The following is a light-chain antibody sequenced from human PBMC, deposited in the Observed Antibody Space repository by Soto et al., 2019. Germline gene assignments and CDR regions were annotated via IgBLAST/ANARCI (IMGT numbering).Light chain of an antibody. V-gene: IGLV8-61*01. CDR3: ALYVGSGNVV. J-gene: IGLJ2*01. Sequence: QTVVTQEPSFSVSPGGTVILTCGLTSGSVYTSYYPSWYQQSPGLAPRTLIYNTTTRSSGVPDRFSGSILENKAALTITGAQSDDESDYLCALYVGSGNVVFGGGTKLTVL. CDR2: NTT. CDR1: SGSVYTSYY.